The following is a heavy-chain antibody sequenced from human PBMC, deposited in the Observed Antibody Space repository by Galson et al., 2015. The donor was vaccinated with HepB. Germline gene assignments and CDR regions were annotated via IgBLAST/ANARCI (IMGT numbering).Heavy chain of an antibody. D-gene: IGHD2-15*01. CDR2: IIPLFGTS. CDR3: ARGGYCSSGSCYGNWFDP. J-gene: IGHJ5*02. V-gene: IGHV1-69*13. CDR1: GYTFTSYG. Sequence: SVKVSCKASGYTFTSYGISWVRQAPGQGLEWMGAIIPLFGTSNYAQKFQGRVTITADEITSTAYMNMSSLSSEDTAVYYCARGGYCSSGSCYGNWFDPWGQGTLITVSS.